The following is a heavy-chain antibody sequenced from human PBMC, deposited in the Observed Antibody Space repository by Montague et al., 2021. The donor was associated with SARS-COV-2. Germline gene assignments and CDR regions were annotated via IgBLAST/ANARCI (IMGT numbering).Heavy chain of an antibody. Sequence: SLRLSCAASGFSFSGHWMHWVRQRPGKGLEWVSRSNNDGTDRSYADFVKGRFTISRDNAKNTLYLEVNSLGAEDTAVYHCARDARNWNRVDYWGQGTLVTIS. V-gene: IGHV3-74*01. CDR2: SNNDGTDR. CDR3: ARDARNWNRVDY. D-gene: IGHD1-1*01. J-gene: IGHJ4*02. CDR1: GFSFSGHW.